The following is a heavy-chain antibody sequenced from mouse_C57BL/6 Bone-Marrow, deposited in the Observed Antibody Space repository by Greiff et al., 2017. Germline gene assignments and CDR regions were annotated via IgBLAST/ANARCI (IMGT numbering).Heavy chain of an antibody. J-gene: IGHJ4*01. CDR3: TRSGDYGDYYYAMDY. CDR1: GYTFTSYY. V-gene: IGHV1S81*02. CDR2: INPSNGGT. D-gene: IGHD2-4*01. Sequence: QVQLKESGAELVKPGASVKLSCKASGYTFTSYYMYWVKQRPGQGLEWIGEINPSNGGTNFNEKFKSKATLTVDKSSSTAYMQLSSLTSEDSAVYYCTRSGDYGDYYYAMDYWGQGTSVTVSS.